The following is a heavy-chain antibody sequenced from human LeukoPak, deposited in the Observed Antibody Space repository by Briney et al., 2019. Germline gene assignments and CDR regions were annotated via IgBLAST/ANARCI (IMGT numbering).Heavy chain of an antibody. J-gene: IGHJ4*02. D-gene: IGHD5-18*01. V-gene: IGHV1-3*01. CDR1: QYAFTDYA. CDR2: INAGNGKT. Sequence: GASVKVSCKASQYAFTDYAVHWVRQAPGQRLEWMGWINAGNGKTKYSQSFQGRVTMTEDTSTDTAYMELSSLRSEDTAVYYCATADTAMGGIDYWGQGTLVTVSS. CDR3: ATADTAMGGIDY.